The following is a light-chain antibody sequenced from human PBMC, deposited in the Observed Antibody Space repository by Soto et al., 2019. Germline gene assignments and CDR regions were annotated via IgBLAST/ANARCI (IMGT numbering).Light chain of an antibody. Sequence: DIQMTQSPSTLSASVGDTVTITCRASQSVSRWLNWYQQKPGKAPRLLIYEASNLESGVPMRFSGSGSGTEFVLTITSLQPADSATYYCQQFYSKVWTFGQGTRVEI. CDR2: EAS. V-gene: IGKV1-5*01. J-gene: IGKJ1*01. CDR1: QSVSRW. CDR3: QQFYSKVWT.